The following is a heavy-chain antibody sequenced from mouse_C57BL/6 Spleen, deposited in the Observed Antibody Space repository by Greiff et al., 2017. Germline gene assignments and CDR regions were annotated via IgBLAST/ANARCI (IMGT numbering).Heavy chain of an antibody. D-gene: IGHD1-1*01. CDR1: GYTFTSYW. V-gene: IGHV1-50*01. J-gene: IGHJ3*01. CDR2: IDPSDSYT. CDR3: ARKDYGSSEFAY. Sequence: VQLHQPGAELVKPGASVKLSCKASGYTFTSYWMQWVKQRPGQGLEWIGEIDPSDSYTNYNQKFKGKATLTVDTSSSTAYMQLSSLTSEDSAVYYCARKDYGSSEFAYWGQGTLVTVSA.